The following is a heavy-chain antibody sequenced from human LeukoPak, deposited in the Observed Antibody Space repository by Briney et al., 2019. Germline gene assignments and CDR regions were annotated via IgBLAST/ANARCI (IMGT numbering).Heavy chain of an antibody. CDR1: GGSISSGSYY. J-gene: IGHJ4*02. D-gene: IGHD4-17*01. CDR3: ARHSDYGNQIHY. Sequence: KPSETLSLTCTVSGGSISSGSYYWGWIRQPPGKGLEWLGSIYDSGTTYYNPSLRSRVTISVDTSRNQFSLRLSSVTAADTAVYYCARHSDYGNQIHYWGEGTLVTVSS. CDR2: IYDSGTT. V-gene: IGHV4-39*01.